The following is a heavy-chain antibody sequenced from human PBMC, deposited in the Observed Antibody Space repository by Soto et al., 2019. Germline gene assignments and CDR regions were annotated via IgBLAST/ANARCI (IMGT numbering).Heavy chain of an antibody. CDR2: IIPNSGGT. CDR1: GYTFNDHY. J-gene: IGHJ3*02. V-gene: IGHV1-2*02. D-gene: IGHD2-15*01. Sequence: QVQLVQSGAEVKKPGASVEVSCKASGYTFNDHYIHWVRQAPGQGLEWMGWIIPNSGGTKYAEKFQGRLTVTRDTSTSTAYMELTRLTSDDTAVYYCARDGGGLQGALDIWGRGTMVTVSS. CDR3: ARDGGGLQGALDI.